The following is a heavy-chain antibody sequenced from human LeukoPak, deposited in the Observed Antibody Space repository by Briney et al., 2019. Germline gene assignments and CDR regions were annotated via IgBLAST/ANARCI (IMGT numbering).Heavy chain of an antibody. CDR1: GFTFSDYY. CDR3: ARGRISMTADDAFDI. D-gene: IGHD3-22*01. J-gene: IGHJ3*02. Sequence: GGSLRLSCAASGFTFSDYYMSWIRQAPGKGLEWVSYISSSGSTIYYADSVKGRFAISRDNAKNSLYLQMNSLRAEDTAVYYCARGRISMTADDAFDIWGQGTMVTVSS. CDR2: ISSSGSTI. V-gene: IGHV3-11*04.